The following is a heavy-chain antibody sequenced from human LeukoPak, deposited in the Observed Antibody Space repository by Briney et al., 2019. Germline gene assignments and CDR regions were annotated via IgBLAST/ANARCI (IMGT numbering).Heavy chain of an antibody. J-gene: IGHJ5*02. D-gene: IGHD4-17*01. Sequence: GGSLRLSCAASGFTFSSYAMSWVRQAPGKGLEWVSAISGSGGSTYYADSVKGRFTISRDNSKNTLYLQMNSLGAEDTAVYYCAKDGVSDYGDYALNWFDPWGQGTLVTVSS. V-gene: IGHV3-23*01. CDR1: GFTFSSYA. CDR2: ISGSGGST. CDR3: AKDGVSDYGDYALNWFDP.